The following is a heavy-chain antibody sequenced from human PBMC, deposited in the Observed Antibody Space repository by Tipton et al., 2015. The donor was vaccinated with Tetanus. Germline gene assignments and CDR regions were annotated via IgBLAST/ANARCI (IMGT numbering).Heavy chain of an antibody. CDR1: GYRFTSYW. D-gene: IGHD4-17*01. CDR3: ARHDYGDSPFDY. V-gene: IGHV5-51*01. CDR2: IYPGDSDT. Sequence: QLVQSGAEVKKPGESLKISCKGSGYRFTSYWIGWVRQMPGKGLEWMGIIYPGDSDTRYRPSFQGQVANSANKSISPAFLQWSSLKASDSAMYYCARHDYGDSPFDYWGQGTLVTVSS. J-gene: IGHJ4*02.